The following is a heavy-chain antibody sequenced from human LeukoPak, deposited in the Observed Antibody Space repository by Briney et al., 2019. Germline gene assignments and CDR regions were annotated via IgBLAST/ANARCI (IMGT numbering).Heavy chain of an antibody. CDR2: INPNSGGT. CDR1: GYTFTGYY. V-gene: IGHV1-2*02. D-gene: IGHD5-18*01. J-gene: IGHJ4*02. CDR3: ARDLDTAMVNTGY. Sequence: ASVKVSCKASGYTFTGYYMHWVRQAPGQGLEWMGWINPNSGGTNYAQKFQGRVTMTRDTSISTAYMELSRLRSDDTAVYYCARDLDTAMVNTGYWGQGTLVTVSS.